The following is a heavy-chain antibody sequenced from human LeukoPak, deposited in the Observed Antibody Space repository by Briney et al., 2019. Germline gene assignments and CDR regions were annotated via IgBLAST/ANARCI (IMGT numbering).Heavy chain of an antibody. D-gene: IGHD6-13*01. J-gene: IGHJ4*02. CDR1: GGSISSGGYY. V-gene: IGHV4-30-2*01. CDR2: IYHSGST. Sequence: SETLSLTCTVSGGSISSGGYYWSWIRQPPGKGLEWIGYIYHSGSTYYNPSLKSRVTISVDTSKNQFSLKLSSVTAADTAVYYCARHGGYSSSWYYFDYWGQGTLVTVSS. CDR3: ARHGGYSSSWYYFDY.